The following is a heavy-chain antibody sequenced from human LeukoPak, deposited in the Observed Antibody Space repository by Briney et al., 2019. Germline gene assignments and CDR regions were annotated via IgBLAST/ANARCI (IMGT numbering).Heavy chain of an antibody. D-gene: IGHD1-7*01. CDR2: IYYSGST. Sequence: SETLSLTCTVSGGSISSYYWSWIRQPPGKGLEWIGYIYYSGSTNYNPSLKSRVTISVDTSKNQFSLKLSSVTAADTAVYYCARFVTGTPLMDVWGQGTTVTVSS. V-gene: IGHV4-59*01. CDR1: GGSISSYY. J-gene: IGHJ6*02. CDR3: ARFVTGTPLMDV.